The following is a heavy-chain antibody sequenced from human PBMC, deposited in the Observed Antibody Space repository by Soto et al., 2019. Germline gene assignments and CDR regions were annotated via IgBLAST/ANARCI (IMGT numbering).Heavy chain of an antibody. CDR2: ISAYNGNT. Sequence: QVQLVQSGGEVKMPGASVKVSCKASGYTFTSYHITWVRQAPGQGLEWMGWISAYNGNTNYAQNFQGRDSMTTDSSTPTAYMELRNLRSDDTAVYYCARRTSSAWYLCDYWGLGTLVTVSS. D-gene: IGHD6-19*01. J-gene: IGHJ4*02. V-gene: IGHV1-18*01. CDR3: ARRTSSAWYLCDY. CDR1: GYTFTSYH.